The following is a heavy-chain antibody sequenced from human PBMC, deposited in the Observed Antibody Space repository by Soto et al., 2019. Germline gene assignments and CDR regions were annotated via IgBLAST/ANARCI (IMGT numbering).Heavy chain of an antibody. D-gene: IGHD6-13*01. CDR1: GYTFTSYY. CDR3: ARGARPRQQRINWFDP. Sequence: GASVKVSCKASGYTFTSYYMHXVRQAPGQGLEWMGIINPSGGSTSYAQKFQGRVTMTRDTSTSTVYMELSSLRSEDTAVYYCARGARPRQQRINWFDPWGQGTLVTVSS. CDR2: INPSGGST. V-gene: IGHV1-46*01. J-gene: IGHJ5*02.